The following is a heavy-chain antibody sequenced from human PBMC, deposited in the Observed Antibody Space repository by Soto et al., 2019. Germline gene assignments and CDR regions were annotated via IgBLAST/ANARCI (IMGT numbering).Heavy chain of an antibody. CDR2: ISYDGSNK. J-gene: IGHJ5*02. D-gene: IGHD4-17*01. V-gene: IGHV3-30*18. CDR3: AKWVDYGDYHWFDP. CDR1: GFTFSSYG. Sequence: GGSLRLSCAASGFTFSSYGMHWVRQAPGKGLEWVAVISYDGSNKYYADSVKGRFTISRDNSKNTLYLQMNSLRAEDTAVYYCAKWVDYGDYHWFDPWGQGTLVTVSS.